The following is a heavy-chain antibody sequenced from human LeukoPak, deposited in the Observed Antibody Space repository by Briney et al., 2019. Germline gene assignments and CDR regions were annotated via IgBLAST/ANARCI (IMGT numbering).Heavy chain of an antibody. J-gene: IGHJ6*03. Sequence: ASVKVSCKASGYTFTGYYMHWVRQAPGQGLEWMGWINPNSGGTNYAQKFQGRVTMTRDTSISTAYMELSRLRSDDTAVYYCARSDFWSGYSLEVSYYYYYMDVWGKGTTVTVSS. V-gene: IGHV1-2*02. CDR3: ARSDFWSGYSLEVSYYYYYMDV. CDR1: GYTFTGYY. D-gene: IGHD3-3*01. CDR2: INPNSGGT.